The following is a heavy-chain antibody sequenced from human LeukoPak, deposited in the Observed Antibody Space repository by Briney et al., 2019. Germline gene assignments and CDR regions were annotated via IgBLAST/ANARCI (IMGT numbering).Heavy chain of an antibody. D-gene: IGHD4-11*01. CDR2: IYTSGST. CDR1: GGSISSYY. Sequence: SETLSLTCTVSGGSISSYYWSWIRQPPGKGLEWIGYIYTSGSTNYNPSLKIRVTISVDTSKNQFSLKLSSVTAADTAVYYCARHDYSNYGSWWFDPWGQGTLVTVSS. J-gene: IGHJ5*02. CDR3: ARHDYSNYGSWWFDP. V-gene: IGHV4-4*09.